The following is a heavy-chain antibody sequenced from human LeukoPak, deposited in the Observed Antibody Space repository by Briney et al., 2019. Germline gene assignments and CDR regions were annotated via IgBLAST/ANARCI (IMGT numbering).Heavy chain of an antibody. V-gene: IGHV4-4*02. CDR2: IYHSGNT. J-gene: IGHJ5*02. D-gene: IGHD1-1*01. CDR3: ARPVPSRLGWFDP. CDR1: GGSIISSNW. Sequence: PSETLSLTCGVSGGSIISSNWWSWVRQPPGKGLEWIGEIYHSGNTNYNPSLKSRVTMSVDKSKNQFSLKLSSVTAADTAVYYCARPVPSRLGWFDPWGQGTLVTVSS.